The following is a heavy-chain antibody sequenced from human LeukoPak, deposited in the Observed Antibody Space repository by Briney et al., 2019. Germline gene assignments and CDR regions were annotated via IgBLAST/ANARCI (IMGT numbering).Heavy chain of an antibody. J-gene: IGHJ4*02. CDR2: MNPNSGNT. D-gene: IGHD3-22*01. Sequence: ASVKVSCKASGYTFTSYDINWVRQATGQGLEWMGWMNPNSGNTGYAQKFQGRVTITRNTSISTAYMELSSLRSEDTAVYYCARSYYDSSGYYYGPILDYWGQGTLVTVSS. CDR3: ARSYYDSSGYYYGPILDY. V-gene: IGHV1-8*03. CDR1: GYTFTSYD.